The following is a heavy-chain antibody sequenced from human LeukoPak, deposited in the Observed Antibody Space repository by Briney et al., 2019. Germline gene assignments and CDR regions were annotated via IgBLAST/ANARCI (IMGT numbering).Heavy chain of an antibody. D-gene: IGHD3-16*02. CDR1: GFTFSSYG. J-gene: IGHJ4*02. CDR2: ISGSGGST. Sequence: GGSLRLSCAASGFTFSSYGMHWVRQAPGKGLEWVSAISGSGGSTYYADSVKGRFTISRDNSKNTLYLQMNSLRAEDTAVYYCATQNNYVWGSYRSEYFDYWGQGTLVTVSS. V-gene: IGHV3-23*01. CDR3: ATQNNYVWGSYRSEYFDY.